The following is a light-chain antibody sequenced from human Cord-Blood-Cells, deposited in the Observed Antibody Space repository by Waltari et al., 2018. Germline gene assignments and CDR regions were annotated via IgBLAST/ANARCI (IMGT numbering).Light chain of an antibody. V-gene: IGLV2-14*01. CDR1: SSDRGGYNY. J-gene: IGLJ2*01. Sequence: QSALTQPASVSGSPGQSTTISCTGTSSDRGGYNYVSCYQQQPGKAPKRMIYDVSNRPSGVSNRFSGSKSGNTASLTISGLQAEDEADYYCSSYTSSSTVVFGGGTKLTVL. CDR3: SSYTSSSTVV. CDR2: DVS.